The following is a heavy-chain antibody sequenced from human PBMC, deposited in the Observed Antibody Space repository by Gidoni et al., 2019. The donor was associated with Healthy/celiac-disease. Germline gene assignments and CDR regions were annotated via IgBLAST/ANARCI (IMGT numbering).Heavy chain of an antibody. Sequence: EVQLVESGGGLVQPGGSLRLSCAASGFTFITYSMNWVRQAPGKGLEWVSYSSSSSSTIYYADSVKGRFTISRDNAKNSLYLQMNSLRAEDTAVYYCARVYCSGGSCYSLDYWGQGTLVTVSS. CDR3: ARVYCSGGSCYSLDY. CDR1: GFTFITYS. J-gene: IGHJ4*02. CDR2: SSSSSSTI. V-gene: IGHV3-48*04. D-gene: IGHD2-15*01.